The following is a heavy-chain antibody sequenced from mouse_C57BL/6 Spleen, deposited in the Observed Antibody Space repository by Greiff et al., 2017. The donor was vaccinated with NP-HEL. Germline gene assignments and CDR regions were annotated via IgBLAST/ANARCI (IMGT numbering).Heavy chain of an antibody. J-gene: IGHJ2*01. CDR3: ARERSIPFDY. CDR1: GYTFTDYN. CDR2: INPNNGGT. Sequence: DVQLQESGPELVKPGASVKMSCKASGYTFTDYNMHWVKQSHGKSLEWIGYINPNNGGTSYNQKFKGKATLTVNKSSSTAYMELRSLTSEDSAVYYCARERSIPFDYWGQGTTLTVSS. V-gene: IGHV1-22*01. D-gene: IGHD2-3*01.